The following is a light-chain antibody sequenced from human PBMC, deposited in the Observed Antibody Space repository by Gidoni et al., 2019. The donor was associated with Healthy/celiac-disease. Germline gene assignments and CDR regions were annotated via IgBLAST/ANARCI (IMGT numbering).Light chain of an antibody. CDR3: QQCGSSPYT. CDR1: QSVSSRC. V-gene: IGKV3-20*01. Sequence: EVVLTQSPGTLSLSPGASATLSCRASQSVSSRCLDWYQQKPGQAPRLLRATGIPDRFSGSGSGTDFTLTITRLEPEDFAVYYCQQCGSSPYTFGQGTNLEI. J-gene: IGKJ2*01.